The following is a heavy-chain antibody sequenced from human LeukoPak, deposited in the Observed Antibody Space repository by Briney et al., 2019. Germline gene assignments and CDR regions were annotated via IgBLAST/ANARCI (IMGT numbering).Heavy chain of an antibody. J-gene: IGHJ4*02. CDR1: GPAFFTHN. CDR3: ARDSESDTRDY. D-gene: IGHD6-19*01. CDR2: ISRIGVI. V-gene: IGHV3-69-1*02. Sequence: SGGSLRLSCAVSGPAFFTHNFYWVRQAPGKGLECVAFISRIGVIHYADSVKGRFTISRDNANNSLFLQMNSLRVEDTALYYCARDSESDTRDYWGQGTLVIVSS.